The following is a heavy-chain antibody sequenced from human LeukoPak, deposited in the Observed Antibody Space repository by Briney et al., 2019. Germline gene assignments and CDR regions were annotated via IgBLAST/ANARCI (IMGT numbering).Heavy chain of an antibody. D-gene: IGHD1-26*01. J-gene: IGHJ4*02. CDR1: GVSISSGGYS. CDR2: IYHSGST. V-gene: IGHV4-30-2*01. Sequence: SETLSLTCAVSGVSISSGGYSWSWIRQPPGKGLEWIGYIYHSGSTYYNPSLKSRVTISVDTSKNQFSLKLSSVTAADTAVYYCAKGPGSYGFDYWGQGTLVTVSS. CDR3: AKGPGSYGFDY.